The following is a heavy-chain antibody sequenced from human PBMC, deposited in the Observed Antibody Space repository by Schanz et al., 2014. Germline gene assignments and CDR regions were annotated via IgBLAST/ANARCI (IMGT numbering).Heavy chain of an antibody. Sequence: QVQLVQSGAEVKKPGSSMKVSCKASGGTFNSYTINWVRQAPGQGLEWMGRIIPILGIANYAQKFQGRVTITADKSTFTASMELSSLRSEDTAVYYCARGPSQGYSYGHNIEAYYYGMDVWGQGTTVTVSS. CDR3: ARGPSQGYSYGHNIEAYYYGMDV. V-gene: IGHV1-69*02. CDR2: IIPILGIA. J-gene: IGHJ6*02. CDR1: GGTFNSYT. D-gene: IGHD5-18*01.